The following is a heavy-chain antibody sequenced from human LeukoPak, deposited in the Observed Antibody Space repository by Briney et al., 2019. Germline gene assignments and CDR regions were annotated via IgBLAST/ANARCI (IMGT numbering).Heavy chain of an antibody. CDR2: IYCSGST. V-gene: IGHV4-59*01. J-gene: IGHJ5*02. CDR3: ARPQGGNWFDP. D-gene: IGHD3-16*01. Sequence: SETLSLTCTVSGGSISSYYWSWIRQPPGKGLEWIGYIYCSGSTNYNPSLKSRVTISVDTSKNQFSLKLSSVTAADTAVYYCARPQGGNWFDPWGQGTLVTVSS. CDR1: GGSISSYY.